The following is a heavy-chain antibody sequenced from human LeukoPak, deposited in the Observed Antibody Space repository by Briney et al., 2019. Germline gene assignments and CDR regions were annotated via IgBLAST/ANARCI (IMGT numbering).Heavy chain of an antibody. V-gene: IGHV4-34*01. J-gene: IGHJ4*02. CDR1: GGSSSGYY. CDR3: ARGLLFGGYYFDY. CDR2: INHSGST. Sequence: SETLSLTCAVYGGSSSGYYWSWIRQPPGKGLEWIGEINHSGSTNYNPSLKSRVTVSVDTSKNQFSLKLSSVTAADTAVYYCARGLLFGGYYFDYWGQGALVTVSS. D-gene: IGHD3-10*02.